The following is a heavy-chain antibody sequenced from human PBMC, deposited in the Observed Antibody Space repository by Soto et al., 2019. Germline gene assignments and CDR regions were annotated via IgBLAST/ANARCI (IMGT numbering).Heavy chain of an antibody. CDR3: ARDPSVFGVPLFDY. V-gene: IGHV6-1*01. D-gene: IGHD3-3*01. CDR1: GDSVSSNSSA. J-gene: IGHJ4*02. CDR2: TYYRSKWYN. Sequence: SQTLSLTCAISGDSVSSNSSAWNCISQSPSRGLEWLGRTYYRSKWYNDYAVSVKSRITINPDTSKNQFSLQLNSVTPEDTAVYYCARDPSVFGVPLFDYWGQGTLVTVSS.